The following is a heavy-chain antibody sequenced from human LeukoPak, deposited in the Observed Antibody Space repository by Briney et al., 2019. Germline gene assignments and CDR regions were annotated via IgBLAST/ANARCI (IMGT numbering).Heavy chain of an antibody. CDR1: GFTFSSYA. CDR3: ARRHYYGSGSYQDYYYYYGMDV. J-gene: IGHJ6*04. Sequence: GGSLRLSCAASGFTFSSYAMHWVRQAPGKGLEWVAVISYDGSNKYYADSVKGRFTISRDNSKNTLYLQMNGLRAEDTAVYYCARRHYYGSGSYQDYYYYYGMDVWGKGTTVTVSS. CDR2: ISYDGSNK. V-gene: IGHV3-30*04. D-gene: IGHD3-10*01.